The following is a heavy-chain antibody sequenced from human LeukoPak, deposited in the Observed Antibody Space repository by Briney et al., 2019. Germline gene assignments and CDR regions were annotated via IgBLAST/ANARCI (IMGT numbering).Heavy chain of an antibody. J-gene: IGHJ4*02. Sequence: GASVKVSCKVSGYTLTELSMHWVRQAPGKGLEWMGGFDPEDGETIYAQKFQGRVIMTEDTSTDTAYMELSSLRSEDTAVYYCATRAPPEWELPNWDQGTLVTVSS. CDR2: FDPEDGET. D-gene: IGHD1-26*01. V-gene: IGHV1-24*01. CDR3: ATRAPPEWELPN. CDR1: GYTLTELS.